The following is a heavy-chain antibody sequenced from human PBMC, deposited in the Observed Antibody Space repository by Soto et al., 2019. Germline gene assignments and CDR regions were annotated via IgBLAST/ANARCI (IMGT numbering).Heavy chain of an antibody. D-gene: IGHD6-13*01. CDR2: IWYDGSNK. J-gene: IGHJ6*02. CDR1: GFTVSSYG. CDR3: AREEAIAAAGIWYDYGMDV. V-gene: IGHV3-33*01. Sequence: QVQLVESGGGVVQPGRSLRLSWAASGFTVSSYGMHWVRQAPGKGLEWVAVIWYDGSNKYYADSVKGRFTISRDNSKNTLYLQMNSLRAEDTAVYYCAREEAIAAAGIWYDYGMDVWGQGTTVTVSS.